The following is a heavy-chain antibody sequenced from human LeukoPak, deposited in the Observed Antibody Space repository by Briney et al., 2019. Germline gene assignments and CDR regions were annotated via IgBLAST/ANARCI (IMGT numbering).Heavy chain of an antibody. V-gene: IGHV4-4*09. CDR3: TKRQGPTSGSYDYFDP. CDR1: GGSISGNY. D-gene: IGHD1-26*01. CDR2: IHSSGYT. Sequence: SETLSLTCTVSGGSISGNYWSWIRQPPGQGLEWIAYIHSSGYTNYNPSLKSRVTISVDTSNNQFSLKVTSVTAADTTMYYCTKRQGPTSGSYDYFDPWGQGALVTVSS. J-gene: IGHJ5*02.